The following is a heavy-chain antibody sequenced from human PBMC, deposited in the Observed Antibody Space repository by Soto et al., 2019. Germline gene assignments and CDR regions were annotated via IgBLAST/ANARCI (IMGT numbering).Heavy chain of an antibody. J-gene: IGHJ4*02. Sequence: SVKVSCKASGFTFTSSAVQWVRQARGQRLEWIGWIVVGSGNTNYAQKFQERVTITRDMSTSTAYMELSSLRSEDTAVYYCAALAVGATTTGRFDYWGQGTLVTVSS. D-gene: IGHD1-26*01. CDR1: GFTFTSSA. V-gene: IGHV1-58*01. CDR3: AALAVGATTTGRFDY. CDR2: IVVGSGNT.